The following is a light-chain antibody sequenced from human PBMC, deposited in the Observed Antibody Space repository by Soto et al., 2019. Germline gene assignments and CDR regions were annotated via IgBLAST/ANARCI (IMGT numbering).Light chain of an antibody. CDR3: QQYGSSSLT. CDR2: GTS. V-gene: IGKV3-20*01. J-gene: IGKJ1*01. CDR1: QSVSSSY. Sequence: EIVLTHSPGTLSLSPGERATLSCRASQSVSSSYLAWYQQKPGQAPRLLIYGTSSRATAIPDRFSGSGSGTDFTLTISRLEPEDFAVYYCQQYGSSSLTFVQGTKVDIK.